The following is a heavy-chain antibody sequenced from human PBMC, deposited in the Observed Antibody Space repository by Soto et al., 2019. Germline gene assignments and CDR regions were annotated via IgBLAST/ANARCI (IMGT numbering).Heavy chain of an antibody. J-gene: IGHJ4*02. CDR1: GFTFSNYW. D-gene: IGHD5-18*01. V-gene: IGHV3-74*01. Sequence: EVQLVESGGGLVQPGGSLRLSCAASGFTFSNYWMHWVRQAPGKGLVWVSRISSDGRTTSYADSVRGRFTISRDNAKNTLYLQMNSLRAEDTAVYYCARSGYSYGFDYWGQGTLVTVSS. CDR3: ARSGYSYGFDY. CDR2: ISSDGRTT.